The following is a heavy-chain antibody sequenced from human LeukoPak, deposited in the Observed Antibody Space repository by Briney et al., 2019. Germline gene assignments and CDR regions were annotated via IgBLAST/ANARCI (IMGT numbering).Heavy chain of an antibody. D-gene: IGHD3-22*01. Sequence: GGSLRLSCAASGFTFSSYAMSWVRQAPGKGPEWVSAISGSGGSTYYADSVKGRFTISRDNSKNTLYLQMNSLRVEDTAVYYCARDIGHYDSSGLLLYFDYWGQGTLVTVSS. V-gene: IGHV3-23*01. CDR1: GFTFSSYA. J-gene: IGHJ4*02. CDR2: ISGSGGST. CDR3: ARDIGHYDSSGLLLYFDY.